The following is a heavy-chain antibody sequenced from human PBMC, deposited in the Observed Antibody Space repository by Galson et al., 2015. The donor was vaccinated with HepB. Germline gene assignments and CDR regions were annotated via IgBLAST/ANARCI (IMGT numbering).Heavy chain of an antibody. J-gene: IGHJ3*02. D-gene: IGHD6-13*01. V-gene: IGHV1-8*01. CDR3: ARQPAAGTRYHDAFDI. CDR1: GNTFTSYD. Sequence: SVKVSCKASGNTFTSYDINWVRQATGQGLEWMGCMNPNSGDTDYAQKFQGRVTMTRNTSISTAYMELSSLRSEDTAVYYCARQPAAGTRYHDAFDIWGQGTMVTVSS. CDR2: MNPNSGDT.